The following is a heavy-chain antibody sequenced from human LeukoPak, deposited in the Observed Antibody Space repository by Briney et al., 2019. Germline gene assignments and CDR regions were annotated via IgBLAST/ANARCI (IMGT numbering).Heavy chain of an antibody. Sequence: ASVKVSCKASGYTFTYYYIHWMRQAPGQGLDWMGWINPDSDVTSYAQKFQGRVTMTRDTSISTVYVELSRLRSDDTAVYYCARSDSYTWFDPWGQGTLVTVSS. D-gene: IGHD2-15*01. CDR1: GYTFTYYY. CDR3: ARSDSYTWFDP. J-gene: IGHJ5*02. CDR2: INPDSDVT. V-gene: IGHV1-2*02.